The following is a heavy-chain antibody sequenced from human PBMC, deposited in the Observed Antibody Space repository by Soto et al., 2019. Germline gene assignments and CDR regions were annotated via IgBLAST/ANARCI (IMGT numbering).Heavy chain of an antibody. CDR3: ARNAYGWWNSY. CDR1: GDSITTNY. Sequence: SLTCAVSGDSITTNYWSWVRQSGGKGLEWIGRIHASRGANYNPSLKSRLTMSIDTSNNQFSLNLTSVTDADTAVYFCARNAYGWWNSYWGQGIVVT. D-gene: IGHD6-19*01. V-gene: IGHV4-59*10. CDR2: IHASRGA. J-gene: IGHJ4*02.